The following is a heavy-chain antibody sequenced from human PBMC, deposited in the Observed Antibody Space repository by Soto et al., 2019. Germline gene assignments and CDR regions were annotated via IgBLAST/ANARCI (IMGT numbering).Heavy chain of an antibody. J-gene: IGHJ4*02. V-gene: IGHV3-23*01. CDR3: AKDKISGWYEN. Sequence: EVQLLESGGGLVQPGGSLRLSCAASGFAFGRSAMSWVRQAPGKGLEWVSAMGGTVDSAYYADSVKGRFTISRDDSKDTLFLQMISLRPEDTAVYYCAKDKISGWYENWGQGTLVTVSS. D-gene: IGHD6-19*01. CDR1: GFAFGRSA. CDR2: MGGTVDSA.